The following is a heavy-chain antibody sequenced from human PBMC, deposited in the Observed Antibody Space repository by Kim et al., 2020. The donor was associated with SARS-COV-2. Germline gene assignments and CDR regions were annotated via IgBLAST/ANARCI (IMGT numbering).Heavy chain of an antibody. V-gene: IGHV3-23*01. CDR1: GFTFSSYA. D-gene: IGHD2-2*01. CDR3: AKDPIAVVVPAAVLFDY. J-gene: IGHJ4*02. Sequence: GGSLRLSCAASGFTFSSYAMSWVRQSPGKGLEWVSAISGSGGSTYYADSVKGRFTISRDNSKNTLYLQMNSLRAEDTAVYYCAKDPIAVVVPAAVLFDYWAREPWSPSPQ. CDR2: ISGSGGST.